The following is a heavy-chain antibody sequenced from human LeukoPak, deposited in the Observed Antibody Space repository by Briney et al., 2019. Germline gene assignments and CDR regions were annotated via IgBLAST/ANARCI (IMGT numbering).Heavy chain of an antibody. CDR3: AKQLGYCSDGSCYFPY. J-gene: IGHJ4*02. D-gene: IGHD2-15*01. CDR2: ISNNGGYT. V-gene: IGHV3-23*01. Sequence: RGSLRLSCAASGFTFSSSAMSWVRQAPGKGLEWVSAISNNGGYTYYADSVQGRFTISRDNSKSTLCLQMNSLRAEDTAVYYCAKQLGYCSDGSCYFPYWGQGTLVTVSS. CDR1: GFTFSSSA.